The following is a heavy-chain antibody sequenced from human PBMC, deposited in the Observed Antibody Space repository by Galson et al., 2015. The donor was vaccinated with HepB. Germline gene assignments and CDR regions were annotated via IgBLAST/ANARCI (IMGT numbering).Heavy chain of an antibody. D-gene: IGHD1-26*01. Sequence: SLRLSCAASGFSFSNYWMSWVRQAPGKGLEWVANIKKDGGEKYYVDSVKGRFTISRDNAKNSVYLQMNRLRVDDTAVYYCARGPRGWGAGAFDIWGQGTEVIVSS. CDR2: IKKDGGEK. CDR1: GFSFSNYW. J-gene: IGHJ3*02. V-gene: IGHV3-7*03. CDR3: ARGPRGWGAGAFDI.